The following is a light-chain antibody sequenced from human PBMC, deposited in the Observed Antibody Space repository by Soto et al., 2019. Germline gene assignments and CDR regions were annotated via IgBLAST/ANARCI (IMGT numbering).Light chain of an antibody. Sequence: EVVLTQSPATQSLSPGERATLSCRASESIGSFLTWYQQKPGQAPRLLIYDASKRATGIPARFSGSGSGTDFTLTISSLEPEDSALYYCLQDYDYPRTFGQGTKVEIK. CDR1: ESIGSF. CDR3: LQDYDYPRT. V-gene: IGKV3-11*01. CDR2: DAS. J-gene: IGKJ1*01.